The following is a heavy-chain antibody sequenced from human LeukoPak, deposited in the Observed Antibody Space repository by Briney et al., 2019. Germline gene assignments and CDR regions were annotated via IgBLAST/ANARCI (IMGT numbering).Heavy chain of an antibody. CDR2: ISGSGGST. CDR3: AKVCDFWSGYLDY. V-gene: IGHV3-23*01. J-gene: IGHJ4*02. Sequence: GGSLRLACAASGFTFSSYAMSWVRQAPGKGLEWVSAISGSGGSTYYADSVKGRFTISRDTSKNTLYLQMNSLRAEDTAVYYCAKVCDFWSGYLDYWGQGTLVTVSS. D-gene: IGHD3-3*01. CDR1: GFTFSSYA.